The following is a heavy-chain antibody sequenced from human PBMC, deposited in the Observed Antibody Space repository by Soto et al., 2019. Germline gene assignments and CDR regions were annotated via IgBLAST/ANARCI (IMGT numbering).Heavy chain of an antibody. CDR2: IYYSGST. Sequence: SETLSLTCTVSGGSISSYYWSWIRQPPGKGLEWIGYIYYSGSTNYNPSLKSRVTISVDTSKNQFSLKLSSVTAADTAVYYCARVLAAAGTGVDYWGQGTLVTVSS. V-gene: IGHV4-59*12. J-gene: IGHJ4*02. CDR1: GGSISSYY. CDR3: ARVLAAAGTGVDY. D-gene: IGHD6-13*01.